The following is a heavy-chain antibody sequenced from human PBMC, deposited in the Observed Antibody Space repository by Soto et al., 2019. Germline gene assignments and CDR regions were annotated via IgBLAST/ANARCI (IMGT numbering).Heavy chain of an antibody. CDR1: GYTFNSYG. D-gene: IGHD2-2*01. Sequence: QVQLVQSGAEVKKPGASVKVSCKASGYTFNSYGISWVRQAPGQGLEWMGWISAYNGNTNYAEKLQGRVTMTTDTSKSTAHMDLRSLRSDDTAVYYCARERSDCSSTDCYVGGEVDHWGQGTLVTVSS. CDR3: ARERSDCSSTDCYVGGEVDH. CDR2: ISAYNGNT. V-gene: IGHV1-18*01. J-gene: IGHJ5*02.